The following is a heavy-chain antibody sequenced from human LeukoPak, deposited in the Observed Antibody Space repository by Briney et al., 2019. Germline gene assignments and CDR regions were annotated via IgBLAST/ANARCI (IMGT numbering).Heavy chain of an antibody. CDR2: MNPNSGNT. CDR3: ARGSITMVRGVTNWFDP. Sequence: ASVKVSCKASGYTYTSYDINWVRQATGQGLEWMGWMNPNSGNTGYAQKFLGRVTMTRNTSISTAYMELSSLRSEDTAVYYCARGSITMVRGVTNWFDPWGQGTLVTVSS. D-gene: IGHD3-10*01. CDR1: GYTYTSYD. J-gene: IGHJ5*02. V-gene: IGHV1-8*01.